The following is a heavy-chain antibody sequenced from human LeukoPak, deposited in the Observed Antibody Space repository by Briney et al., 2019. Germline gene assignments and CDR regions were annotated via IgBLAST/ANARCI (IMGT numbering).Heavy chain of an antibody. CDR2: IYYSGST. CDR1: GGSISSYY. CDR3: ARAFVDTAMVTIFDY. Sequence: SETLSLTCTVSGGSISSYYWSWIRQPPGKGLEWIGYIYYSGSTNYNPSLKSRVTISVDTSKNQFSLKLSSVTAADTAVYYCARAFVDTAMVTIFDYWGQGTLVTVSS. J-gene: IGHJ4*02. D-gene: IGHD5-18*01. V-gene: IGHV4-59*08.